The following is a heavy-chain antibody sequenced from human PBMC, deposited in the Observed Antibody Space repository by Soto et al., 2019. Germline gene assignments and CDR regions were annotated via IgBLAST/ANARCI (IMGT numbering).Heavy chain of an antibody. CDR1: GGSISSSSYY. CDR3: ARAHYTIAAAATINNCFDP. Sequence: SETLSLTCTVSGGSISSSSYYWGWIRQPPGKGLEWIGSIYYSGSTYYNPSLKSRVTISVDTSKNQFSLKLSSVTAADTAVYYCARAHYTIAAAATINNCFDPWGQGTLVTVSS. CDR2: IYYSGST. V-gene: IGHV4-39*01. D-gene: IGHD6-13*01. J-gene: IGHJ5*02.